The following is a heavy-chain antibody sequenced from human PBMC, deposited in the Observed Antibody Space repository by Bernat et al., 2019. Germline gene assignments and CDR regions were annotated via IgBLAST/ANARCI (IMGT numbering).Heavy chain of an antibody. CDR2: IYYSGST. V-gene: IGHV4-39*01. CDR1: GGSISSSSYY. CDR3: ARHREQWLVRPLSFDY. J-gene: IGHJ4*02. D-gene: IGHD6-19*01. Sequence: QVQLQESGPGLVKPSETLSLTCTVSGGSISSSSYYWGWIRQPPGKGLEWIGSIYYSGSTYYNPSLKSRVTISVDTSKNQFSLKLSAVTAADTAVYYCARHREQWLVRPLSFDYWGQGTLVTVSS.